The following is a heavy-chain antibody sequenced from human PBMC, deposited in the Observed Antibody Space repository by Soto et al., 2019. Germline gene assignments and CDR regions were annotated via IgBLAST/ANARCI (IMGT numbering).Heavy chain of an antibody. D-gene: IGHD3-10*01. Sequence: GASVKVSCKASGGTFSSYAISWVRQAPGQGLEWMGGIIPIFGTANYAQKFQGRVTITADESTSTAYMELSSLRSEDTAVYYCASRHGSGSYDTYYYYGMDVWGQGTTVTRLL. V-gene: IGHV1-69*13. J-gene: IGHJ6*02. CDR2: IIPIFGTA. CDR1: GGTFSSYA. CDR3: ASRHGSGSYDTYYYYGMDV.